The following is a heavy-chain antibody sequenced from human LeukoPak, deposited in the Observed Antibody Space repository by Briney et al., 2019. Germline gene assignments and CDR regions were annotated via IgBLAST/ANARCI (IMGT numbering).Heavy chain of an antibody. V-gene: IGHV4-39*01. CDR2: IYYSGST. J-gene: IGHJ4*02. D-gene: IGHD3-22*01. Sequence: PSETLSLTCTVSGGSISSSSYYCGWIRQPPGKGLEWIGSIYYSGSTYYNPSLKSRVTTSVDTSKNQFSLNLSSVTAADTAVYYCARLYYDSSGYYQICYFDYWGQGTLVTVSS. CDR3: ARLYYDSSGYYQICYFDY. CDR1: GGSISSSSYY.